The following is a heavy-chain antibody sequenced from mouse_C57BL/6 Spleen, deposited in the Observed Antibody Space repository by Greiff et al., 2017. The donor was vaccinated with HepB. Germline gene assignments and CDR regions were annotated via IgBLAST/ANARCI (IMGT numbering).Heavy chain of an antibody. Sequence: VQLQQSGAELVKPGASVKMSCKASGYTFTSYWITWVKQRPGQGLEWIGDIYPGSGSTNYNEKFKSKATLTVDTSSSTAYMQLSSLTSEDSAVYDCARDDGYRYWYFDVWGTGTTVTVSS. CDR3: ARDDGYRYWYFDV. D-gene: IGHD2-3*01. CDR1: GYTFTSYW. J-gene: IGHJ1*03. CDR2: IYPGSGST. V-gene: IGHV1-55*01.